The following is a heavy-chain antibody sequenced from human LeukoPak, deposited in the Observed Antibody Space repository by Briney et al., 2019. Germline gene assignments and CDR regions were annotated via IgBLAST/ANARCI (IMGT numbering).Heavy chain of an antibody. CDR2: IYYSGST. Sequence: SETLSLTCTVSGGSISSYYWSWIRQPPGKGLEWIGYIYYSGSTNYNPSLKSRVTISVDTSKNQFSLKLSSVTAADTAVYYCATTSGGSGDDAFDIWGQGTMVTVFS. CDR1: GGSISSYY. V-gene: IGHV4-59*01. J-gene: IGHJ3*02. D-gene: IGHD2-15*01. CDR3: ATTSGGSGDDAFDI.